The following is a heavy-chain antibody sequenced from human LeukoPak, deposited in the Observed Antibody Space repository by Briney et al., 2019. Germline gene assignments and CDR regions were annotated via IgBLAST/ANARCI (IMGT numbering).Heavy chain of an antibody. V-gene: IGHV1-69*04. CDR3: ARSRELWFGELFYDY. CDR2: IIPILGIA. CDR1: GGTFTTYA. D-gene: IGHD3-10*01. J-gene: IGHJ4*02. Sequence: SVKVSCKASGGTFTTYAISWVRQAPGQGLDWMGRIIPILGIANYAQKFQGRVTITADKSTSTAYMELSSLRSEDTAVYYCARSRELWFGELFYDYWGQGTLVTVSS.